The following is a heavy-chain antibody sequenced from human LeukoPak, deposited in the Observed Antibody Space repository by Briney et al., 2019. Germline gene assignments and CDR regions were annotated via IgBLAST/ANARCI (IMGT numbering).Heavy chain of an antibody. Sequence: GGSLRLSCAASGFTFSSYSMNWVRQAPGKGLEWVSSISSSSSYIYYADSVKGRFTISRDNAKNSLYLQMNSLRAEDTAVYYCARAFRLVINSTAFDIWGQGTMVTVSS. V-gene: IGHV3-21*01. CDR2: ISSSSSYI. CDR1: GFTFSSYS. J-gene: IGHJ3*02. CDR3: ARAFRLVINSTAFDI. D-gene: IGHD3-9*01.